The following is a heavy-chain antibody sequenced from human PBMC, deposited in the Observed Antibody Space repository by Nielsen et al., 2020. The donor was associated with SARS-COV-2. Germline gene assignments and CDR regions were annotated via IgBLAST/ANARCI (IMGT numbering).Heavy chain of an antibody. CDR3: ARGQAFDI. V-gene: IGHV3-9*01. J-gene: IGHJ3*02. CDR1: GFTFDDYA. CDR2: ISWNSGSI. Sequence: GGSLRLSCAASGFTFDDYAMHWVRQAPGKGLEWVSGISWNSGSIGYADSVKGRVTISRDNAKNSVSLQMNSLRVEDTAIYYCARGQAFDIWGQGTLVAVSS.